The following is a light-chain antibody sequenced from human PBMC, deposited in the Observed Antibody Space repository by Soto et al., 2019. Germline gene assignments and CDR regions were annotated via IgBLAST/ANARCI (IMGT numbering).Light chain of an antibody. Sequence: QPASVSGSPGQSITISCTGTSSDVGGYNYVSWYQQHPGKAPKLMIYEVSNRPSGVSNRFSGSKSGNTASLTISGLQAEDEADYYCSSYTSSSTLVVFGGGTKVTVL. V-gene: IGLV2-14*01. CDR1: SSDVGGYNY. CDR2: EVS. CDR3: SSYTSSSTLVV. J-gene: IGLJ2*01.